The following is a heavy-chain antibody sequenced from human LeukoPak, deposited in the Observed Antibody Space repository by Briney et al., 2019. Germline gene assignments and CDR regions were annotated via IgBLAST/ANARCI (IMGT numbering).Heavy chain of an antibody. CDR2: IYYTGST. Sequence: PSETLSLTCTVSGGSISSSSYYWGWIRQPPGKGLGWIGTIYYTGSTYYNPSLKSRVTISVDTSKNQCSLKVTSVTAADPAVYYCARRRGWYPVDYWGQGTLVTVSS. V-gene: IGHV4-39*01. D-gene: IGHD6-19*01. J-gene: IGHJ4*02. CDR3: ARRRGWYPVDY. CDR1: GGSISSSSYY.